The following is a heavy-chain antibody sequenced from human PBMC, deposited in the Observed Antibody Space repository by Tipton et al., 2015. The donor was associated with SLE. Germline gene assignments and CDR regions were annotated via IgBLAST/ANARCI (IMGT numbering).Heavy chain of an antibody. CDR2: IYSGGST. CDR3: ARSSYDYGYYSQYYYYYMDV. D-gene: IGHD4-17*01. CDR1: GFTVSSNY. V-gene: IGHV3-53*01. Sequence: GSLRLSCAASGFTVSSNYMSWVRQAPGKGLEWFSVIYSGGSTYYADSVKGRFTISRDNSKNTLYLQMNSLRAEDTAVYYCARSSYDYGYYSQYYYYYMDVWGKGTTVTVSS. J-gene: IGHJ6*03.